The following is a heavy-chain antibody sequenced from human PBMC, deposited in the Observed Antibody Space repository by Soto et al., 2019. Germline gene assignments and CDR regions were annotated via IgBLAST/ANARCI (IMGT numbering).Heavy chain of an antibody. CDR3: ARDTGSDWSLDY. CDR1: GYTFTIYA. D-gene: IGHD6-19*01. CDR2: INPGHDIT. V-gene: IGHV1-3*01. Sequence: GASVKVSCTASGYTFTIYAMHWVRQAPGQRLEWIGLINPGHDITTYSKNFQGRVTITRETSATTVYMELSSLRSEDTAVYFCARDTGSDWSLDYWGQGTPVTVPS. J-gene: IGHJ4*02.